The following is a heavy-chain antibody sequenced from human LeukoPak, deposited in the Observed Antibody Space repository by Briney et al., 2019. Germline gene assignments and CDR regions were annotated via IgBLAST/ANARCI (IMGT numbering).Heavy chain of an antibody. J-gene: IGHJ3*02. CDR2: IYHSGST. CDR1: GGSISSGGYS. D-gene: IGHD3-22*01. V-gene: IGHV4-30-2*01. Sequence: SETLSLTCAVSGGSISSGGYSWSWIRQPPGKGLEWIGYIYHSGSTYYNPSLKSRVTISVDRSKNQFSLKLSSVTAADTAVYYCARGGLENGYHSNDGFDIWGQGTMVTVSS. CDR3: ARGGLENGYHSNDGFDI.